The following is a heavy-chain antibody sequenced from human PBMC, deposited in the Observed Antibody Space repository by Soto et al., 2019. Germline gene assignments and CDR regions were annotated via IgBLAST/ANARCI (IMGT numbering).Heavy chain of an antibody. CDR3: AKDRGAHVDTAMVDPYYYGMDV. CDR2: ISGSGGST. D-gene: IGHD5-18*01. CDR1: GFTFSSYA. J-gene: IGHJ6*02. Sequence: GGSLRLSCAASGFTFSSYAMSWVRQAPGKGLEWVSAISGSGGSTYYADSVKGRFTISRDNSKNTLYLQMNSLRAEDTAVYYCAKDRGAHVDTAMVDPYYYGMDVWGQGTTVTVSS. V-gene: IGHV3-23*01.